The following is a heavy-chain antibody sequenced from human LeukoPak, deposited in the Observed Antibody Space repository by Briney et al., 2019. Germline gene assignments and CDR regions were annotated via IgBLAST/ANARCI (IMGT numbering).Heavy chain of an antibody. Sequence: SETLSLTCSVSGGSLSSRYWSWIRQPPGKGLELIGHIHDTGSTFYNPSLRGRVTISLDTSNNQFSLKLTSMTAADTAVYYCARFSSGCSTSSCYLTYWGREPWSPSP. V-gene: IGHV4-59*11. J-gene: IGHJ4*02. CDR1: GGSLSSRY. D-gene: IGHD2-2*01. CDR2: IHDTGST. CDR3: ARFSSGCSTSSCYLTY.